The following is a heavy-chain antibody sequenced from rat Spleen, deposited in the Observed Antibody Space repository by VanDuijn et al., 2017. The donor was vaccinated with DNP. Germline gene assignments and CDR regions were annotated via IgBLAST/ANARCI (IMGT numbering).Heavy chain of an antibody. V-gene: IGHV5-7*01. J-gene: IGHJ2*01. CDR2: ISYDGNSG. CDR1: GFTFSDYN. CDR3: ARPDY. Sequence: EVQLVETGGGLVQPGGSLKLSCVASGFTFSDYNMAWVRQAPKKGLEWVATISYDGNSGDYRDSVKGRFTVSRDNAKSTLYLQMDSLRSEDTATYYCARPDYWGQGVMVTVSS.